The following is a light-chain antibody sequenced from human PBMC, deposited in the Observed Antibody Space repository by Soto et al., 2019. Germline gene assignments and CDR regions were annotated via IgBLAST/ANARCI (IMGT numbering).Light chain of an antibody. Sequence: EIVLTQSPGTLSLSPGERATLSCTASQSVTSSCLAWYQRKPGQAPRLLIHTTSIRATDFPDKFSGSGSGTDFTLTISRLEPQDSAVYYCQQCGGSPLFSFGPGTRVDI. V-gene: IGKV3-20*01. J-gene: IGKJ3*01. CDR1: QSVTSSC. CDR2: TTS. CDR3: QQCGGSPLFS.